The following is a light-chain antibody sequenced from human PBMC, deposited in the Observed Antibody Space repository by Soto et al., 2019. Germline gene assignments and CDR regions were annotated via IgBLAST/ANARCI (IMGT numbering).Light chain of an antibody. CDR1: QGIRND. CDR2: GAS. J-gene: IGKJ1*01. V-gene: IGKV1-6*02. CDR3: LQDYTYPRT. Sequence: AIQMTQSPSSLSVSVGDSVTITCRASQGIRNDLGWYQVKPGTAPKLLIYGASTLQSGVPSRFSGSGSGTDFTLTINSLQPGDFATYYCLQDYTYPRTFGQGTRV.